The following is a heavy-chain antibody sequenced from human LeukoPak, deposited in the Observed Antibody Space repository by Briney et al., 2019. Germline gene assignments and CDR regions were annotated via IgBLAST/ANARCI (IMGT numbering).Heavy chain of an antibody. CDR1: GFTLSSYA. J-gene: IGHJ3*02. Sequence: GGSLRLSCAASGFTLSSYAMPWVRQAPGKGLEWVAVISYDGSNKYYADSVKGRFTISRDNSKNTLYLQMNSLRAEDTAVYYCTTTMIVVVIDDAFDIWGQGTMVTVSS. V-gene: IGHV3-30-3*01. CDR3: TTTMIVVVIDDAFDI. D-gene: IGHD3-22*01. CDR2: ISYDGSNK.